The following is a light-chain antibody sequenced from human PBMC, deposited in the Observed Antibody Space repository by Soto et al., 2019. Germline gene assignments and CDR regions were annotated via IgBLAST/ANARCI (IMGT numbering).Light chain of an antibody. Sequence: EIVLTQSPGTLSLSPGERATLSCRASQSVSSNYLAWYQQKPGQAPRLLIYAASTRATGIPDRFSGSGSGKDFTLTISRLDPEDLAVYYCQQYGSSLPWTFGQGTKVEIK. CDR2: AAS. V-gene: IGKV3-20*01. CDR3: QQYGSSLPWT. CDR1: QSVSSNY. J-gene: IGKJ1*01.